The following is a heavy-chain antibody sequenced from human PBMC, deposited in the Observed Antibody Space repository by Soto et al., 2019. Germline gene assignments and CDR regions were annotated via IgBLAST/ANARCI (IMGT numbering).Heavy chain of an antibody. Sequence: SETLSLTCTVSVVSINSADSYCSWIRQPPWKGLQWIGYIYYSVTTYYNPSLKSRVTISVDTSKNQFSLKLTSVTAADTAVYYCARVAPRKLPHQFYGMDVWGQGTAFSVSS. D-gene: IGHD2-21*01. CDR2: IYYSVTT. CDR1: VVSINSADSY. V-gene: IGHV4-30-4*01. J-gene: IGHJ6*01. CDR3: ARVAPRKLPHQFYGMDV.